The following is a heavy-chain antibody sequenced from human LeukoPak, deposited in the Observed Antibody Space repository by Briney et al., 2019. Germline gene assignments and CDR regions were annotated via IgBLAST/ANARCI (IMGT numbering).Heavy chain of an antibody. V-gene: IGHV4-59*01. Sequence: KPSETLSLTCTVSGGSISSYYWSWIRQPPGKGLEWIGYIYYSGSTNYNPSLKSRVTISVDTSKNQFSLKLSSVTAADTAVYYCARDVGLPAEHNWFDPWGQGTLVTVSS. CDR3: ARDVGLPAEHNWFDP. CDR1: GGSISSYY. J-gene: IGHJ5*02. CDR2: IYYSGST. D-gene: IGHD2-2*01.